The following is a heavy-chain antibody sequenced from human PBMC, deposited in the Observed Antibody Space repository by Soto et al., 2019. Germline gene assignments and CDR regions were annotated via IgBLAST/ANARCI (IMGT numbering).Heavy chain of an antibody. CDR1: GFIFRSYE. CDR3: ATWGLGERYFLFDY. CDR2: ISYDGNKK. Sequence: QVQLVESGGGVVQPGRSLRLSCAASGFIFRSYEMHWVRQAPGKGLEWVAVISYDGNKKYYADSVKGRFTISRDNSQNTLYLQMSSLRAEDTAVYYCATWGLGERYFLFDYWGQGTLVTVSS. J-gene: IGHJ4*02. D-gene: IGHD3-9*01. V-gene: IGHV3-30*04.